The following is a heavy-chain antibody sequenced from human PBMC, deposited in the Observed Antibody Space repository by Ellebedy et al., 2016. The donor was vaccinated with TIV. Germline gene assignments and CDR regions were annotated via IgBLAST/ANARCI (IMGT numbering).Heavy chain of an antibody. Sequence: SETLSLXXTISGASISNYYWSWFRQPAGKGLEWIGRVDTSGGTNYNPSLKSRVTMSVDTSKNQFSLKLTSVTAADTAVYYCARIGSYSVRDWGQGTLVTVSS. J-gene: IGHJ4*02. CDR3: ARIGSYSVRD. CDR1: GASISNYY. CDR2: VDTSGGT. V-gene: IGHV4-4*07. D-gene: IGHD2-15*01.